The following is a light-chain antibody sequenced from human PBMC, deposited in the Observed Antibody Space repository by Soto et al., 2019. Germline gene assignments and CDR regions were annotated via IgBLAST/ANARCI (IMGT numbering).Light chain of an antibody. CDR2: AAS. CDR1: QGISNY. CDR3: QKCNSAPFT. J-gene: IGKJ3*01. Sequence: DIPMTQSPSSLSASVGDRVTITCRASQGISNYLAWYQQKPGRVPKLLIYAASTLQPGVPSRFSGSGSGTDFTLTISSLQPEDVATYYCQKCNSAPFTFGPGTKVDIK. V-gene: IGKV1-27*01.